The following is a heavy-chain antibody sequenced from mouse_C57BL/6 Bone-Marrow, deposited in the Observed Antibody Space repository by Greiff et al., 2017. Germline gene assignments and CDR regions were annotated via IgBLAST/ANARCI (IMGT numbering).Heavy chain of an antibody. D-gene: IGHD1-1*01. J-gene: IGHJ1*03. CDR3: SSETTVAPWYFDV. V-gene: IGHV1-31*01. Sequence: VQLKQSGPELVKPGASVKISCKASGYSFTGYYMHWVKQSHGNILDWIGYIYPYNGVSSYNQKFKGKATLTVDKSSSTAYMELRSLTSEDSAVYSYSSETTVAPWYFDVWGTGTTVTVSS. CDR1: GYSFTGYY. CDR2: IYPYNGVS.